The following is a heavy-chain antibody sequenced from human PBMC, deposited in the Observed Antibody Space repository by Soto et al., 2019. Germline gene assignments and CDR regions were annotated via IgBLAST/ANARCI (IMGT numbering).Heavy chain of an antibody. CDR3: ARGGFYDRSAYYYVNFACDI. CDR1: GFTFSNYG. CDR2: IWYDGSNK. J-gene: IGHJ3*02. D-gene: IGHD3-22*01. Sequence: QVQLVESGGGVVQPGRSLRLSCAASGFTFSNYGMHWVRQAPGKGLEWVAIIWYDGSNKYFADSVKGRFTISRDNSKNTWFLQMNSLRAEDTALYYCARGGFYDRSAYYYVNFACDIWGQGTMVTVSS. V-gene: IGHV3-33*01.